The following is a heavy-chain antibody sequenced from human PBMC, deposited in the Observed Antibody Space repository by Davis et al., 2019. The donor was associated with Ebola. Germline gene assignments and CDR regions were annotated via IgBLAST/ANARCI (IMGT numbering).Heavy chain of an antibody. J-gene: IGHJ4*02. V-gene: IGHV1-18*01. D-gene: IGHD1-1*01. Sequence: ASVKVSCKTFGYTFTSYGITWVRQAPGQGLEWMGWISAYNGKTSYAQNFQDRVTMTTDTSTTTAYMELRSLTSDDTAVYYCATGTTAYFDYWGQGTLVTVSS. CDR1: GYTFTSYG. CDR2: ISAYNGKT. CDR3: ATGTTAYFDY.